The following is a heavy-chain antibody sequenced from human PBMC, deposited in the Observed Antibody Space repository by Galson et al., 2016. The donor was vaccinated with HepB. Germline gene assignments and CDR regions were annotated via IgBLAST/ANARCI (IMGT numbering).Heavy chain of an antibody. V-gene: IGHV4-34*01. J-gene: IGHJ6*02. CDR2: INHSGST. D-gene: IGHD2/OR15-2a*01. CDR1: DGSLTSYY. CDR3: ARSTTYYGMDV. Sequence: SETLSLTCVVSDGSLTSYYWSWIRQPPGKGLEWFGEINHSGSTKYQSSLKSRVTISVDTSKSEVSLKVSSVTAADSAVYYCARSTTYYGMDVWGQGTTVTVSS.